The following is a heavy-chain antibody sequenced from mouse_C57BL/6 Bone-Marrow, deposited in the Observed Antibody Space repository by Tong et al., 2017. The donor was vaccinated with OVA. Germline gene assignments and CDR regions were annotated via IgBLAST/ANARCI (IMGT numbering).Heavy chain of an antibody. Sequence: EVQLQESGPVLVKPGASVKMSCKASGYTFTDYYMNWVKKSHGKSLEWIGVINPYNGGTSYNQKFKGKATLTVDKSSSTAYMELNSLTSEDSAVYYCARKAQATPFAYWGQGTLVTVSA. CDR3: ARKAQATPFAY. D-gene: IGHD3-2*02. J-gene: IGHJ3*01. CDR1: GYTFTDYY. V-gene: IGHV1-19*01. CDR2: INPYNGGT.